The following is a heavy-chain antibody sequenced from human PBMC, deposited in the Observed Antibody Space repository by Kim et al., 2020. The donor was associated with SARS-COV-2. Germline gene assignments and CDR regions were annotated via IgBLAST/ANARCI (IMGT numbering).Heavy chain of an antibody. CDR3: ARANRITMIVVGNFFDP. V-gene: IGHV1-3*01. Sequence: ASVKVSCKASGYTFTSYAVHWVRQAPGQRLEWMGWIDAANGNTKYSQNLQDRVTITRDTSTSTTYMELSSLRSEDTAAYYCARANRITMIVVGNFFDPWGQGTLVTVSS. CDR2: IDAANGNT. D-gene: IGHD3-22*01. CDR1: GYTFTSYA. J-gene: IGHJ5*02.